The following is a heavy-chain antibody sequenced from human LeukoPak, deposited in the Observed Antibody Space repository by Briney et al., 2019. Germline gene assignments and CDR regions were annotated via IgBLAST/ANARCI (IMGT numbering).Heavy chain of an antibody. CDR1: GGSISSSSYY. CDR2: IYYSGST. J-gene: IGHJ4*02. D-gene: IGHD5-18*01. CDR3: ARQRGYSDY. Sequence: SETLSLTCTVSGGSISSSSYYWGWIRQPPGKGLEWIGSIYYSGSTYYNPSLKSRVTISVDTSKNQFSLKLSSVTAADTAVYYCARQRGYSDYWGQGTLVTVSP. V-gene: IGHV4-39*01.